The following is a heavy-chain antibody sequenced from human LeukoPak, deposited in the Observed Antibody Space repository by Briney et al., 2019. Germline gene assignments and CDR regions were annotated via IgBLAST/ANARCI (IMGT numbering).Heavy chain of an antibody. Sequence: PSETLSLTCTVSGGSISSGSYYWSWIRQPAGKGLEWIGRIYTSGSTNYNPSLKSRVTISVDTSKNQFSLKLSSVTAADTAVYYCARALIIAKGGWFDPWGQGTLVTVSS. V-gene: IGHV4-61*02. J-gene: IGHJ5*02. CDR1: GGSISSGSYY. CDR2: IYTSGST. CDR3: ARALIIAKGGWFDP. D-gene: IGHD6-13*01.